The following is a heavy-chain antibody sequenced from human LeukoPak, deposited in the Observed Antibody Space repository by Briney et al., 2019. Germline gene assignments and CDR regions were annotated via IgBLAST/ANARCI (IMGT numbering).Heavy chain of an antibody. Sequence: ASVKVSCKASGYTFTSYAMNWVRQAPGQGLEWMGWINTNTGNPTYAQGFTGRFVFSLDTSVSTAYLQISSLKAEDTAVYYCARGVNYYDSSGPYYFDYWGQGTLVTVSS. CDR2: INTNTGNP. CDR3: ARGVNYYDSSGPYYFDY. V-gene: IGHV7-4-1*02. CDR1: GYTFTSYA. D-gene: IGHD3-22*01. J-gene: IGHJ4*02.